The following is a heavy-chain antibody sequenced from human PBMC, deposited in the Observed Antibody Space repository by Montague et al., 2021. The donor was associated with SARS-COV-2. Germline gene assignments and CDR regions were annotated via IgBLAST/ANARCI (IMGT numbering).Heavy chain of an antibody. V-gene: IGHV4-59*08. CDR3: ATRPHTGWYFGY. CDR2: VYFSGTA. J-gene: IGHJ4*01. CDR1: AGSINTYY. Sequence: SETLSLTCTVSAGSINTYYWSWIRQPPGKGLEWLGYVYFSGTAYYNPSLKSRVTISVDTSRNQFSLQLTSVTAADTAVYYCATRPHTGWYFGYRGPGALVTVSA. D-gene: IGHD6-19*01.